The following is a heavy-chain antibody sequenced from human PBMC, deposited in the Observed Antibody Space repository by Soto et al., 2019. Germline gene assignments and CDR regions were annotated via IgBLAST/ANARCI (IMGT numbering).Heavy chain of an antibody. Sequence: SETLSLTCTVSGGSISSSSYYWGWIRQPPGKGLEWIGSIYYSGSTYYNPSLKSRVTISVDTSKNQFSLKLSSVTAADTAVYYCARFEGYGDAYVDYWGQGTLVTVSS. CDR3: ARFEGYGDAYVDY. D-gene: IGHD4-17*01. V-gene: IGHV4-39*01. CDR1: GGSISSSSYY. CDR2: IYYSGST. J-gene: IGHJ4*02.